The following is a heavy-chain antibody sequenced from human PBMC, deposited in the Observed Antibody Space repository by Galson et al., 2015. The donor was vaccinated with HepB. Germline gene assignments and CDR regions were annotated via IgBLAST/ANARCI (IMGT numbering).Heavy chain of an antibody. CDR3: AREGSLIRGRTNINYFDS. CDR1: GFSFSNRY. Sequence: SLRLSCAVSGFSFSNRYMSWIRQAPGKGLEWVAYIGSTGSTRNYADSVKGRFTISRDNANNSLYLQMNSLRDEDTAIYFCAREGSLIRGRTNINYFDSWGQGILVTVSS. V-gene: IGHV3-11*01. CDR2: IGSTGSTR. D-gene: IGHD3-10*01. J-gene: IGHJ5*01.